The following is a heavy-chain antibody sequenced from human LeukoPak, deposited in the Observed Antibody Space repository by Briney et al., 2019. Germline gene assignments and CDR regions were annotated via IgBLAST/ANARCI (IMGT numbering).Heavy chain of an antibody. Sequence: ASVKVSCKASGYTFTSYDINWVRQATGQGLEWMGWMNPNSGNTGYAQKFQGRVTMTRNTSISTAYMELSSLRSEDTAVYYCARVAVPRFGFLECLLVLVYWGQGTLVTVSS. J-gene: IGHJ4*02. CDR3: ARVAVPRFGFLECLLVLVY. CDR2: MNPNSGNT. D-gene: IGHD3-3*01. CDR1: GYTFTSYD. V-gene: IGHV1-8*01.